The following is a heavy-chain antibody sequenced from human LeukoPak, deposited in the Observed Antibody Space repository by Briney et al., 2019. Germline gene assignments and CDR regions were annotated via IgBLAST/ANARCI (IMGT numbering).Heavy chain of an antibody. V-gene: IGHV1-18*01. CDR1: GYTFTSYG. CDR2: ISAYNGNT. Sequence: ASVKVSCKASGYTFTSYGISWVRQAPGQGLEWMGRISAYNGNTNYAQKLQGRVTMTTDTSTSTAYMELRSLRSDDTAVYYCARAIGITGTNWFDPWGQGTLVTVSS. D-gene: IGHD1-7*01. J-gene: IGHJ5*02. CDR3: ARAIGITGTNWFDP.